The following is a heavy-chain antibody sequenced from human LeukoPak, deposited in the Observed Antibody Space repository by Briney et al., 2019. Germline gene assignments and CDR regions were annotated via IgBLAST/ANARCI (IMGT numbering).Heavy chain of an antibody. CDR2: LYYTGNT. CDR1: GGSISSYY. Sequence: SETLSLTCTVSGGSISSYYWSWIRQPPGKGLEWIGFLYYTGNTNYNPSLKSRVTISLHTSKNQFSLKLSSVTAADTAVYYCARDRSLDYWGQGTLVTVSS. D-gene: IGHD3-16*02. J-gene: IGHJ4*02. CDR3: ARDRSLDY. V-gene: IGHV4-59*01.